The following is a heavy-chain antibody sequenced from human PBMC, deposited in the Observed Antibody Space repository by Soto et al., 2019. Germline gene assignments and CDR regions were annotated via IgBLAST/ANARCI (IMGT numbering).Heavy chain of an antibody. D-gene: IGHD2-15*01. CDR2: IYSGGTT. Sequence: QLEESGGGLIQPGGSLRLSCAASGFTVSSNDRNWVRQAPGKGLEWVSIIYSGGTTYYADSVKGRFTISRDNSKNTVFLQRNSLRIEDTAVYYCTRDSEDGTKGRWCDGWGQGTLVIVSS. CDR3: TRDSEDGTKGRWCDG. J-gene: IGHJ5*02. CDR1: GFTVSSND. V-gene: IGHV3-53*01.